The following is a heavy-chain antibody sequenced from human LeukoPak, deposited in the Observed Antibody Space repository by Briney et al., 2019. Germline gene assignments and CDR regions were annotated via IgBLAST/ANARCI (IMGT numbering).Heavy chain of an antibody. CDR2: ISSSGSYI. D-gene: IGHD6-13*01. CDR3: ARDSGSSWYFGL. CDR1: GFTFSSYS. V-gene: IGHV3-21*06. Sequence: PGGSLRLSCAASGFTFSSYSMNWVRQAPGKGLEWVSYISSSGSYIYYADSVKGRFTISRDNAKSSLDLQLNSFRAEDTAVYYCARDSGSSWYFGLWGRGTLVTVSS. J-gene: IGHJ2*01.